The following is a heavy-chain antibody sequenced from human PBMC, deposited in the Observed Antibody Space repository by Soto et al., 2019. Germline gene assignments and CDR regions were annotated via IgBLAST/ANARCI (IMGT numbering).Heavy chain of an antibody. CDR1: GFTFSNYW. V-gene: IGHV3-7*01. CDR3: AEGHKADY. CDR2: IRQDGNEK. J-gene: IGHJ4*01. Sequence: GGSLRLSCAASGFTFSNYWMNWVRQSPGQGLEWLANIRQDGNEKYYADSVKGRLTISRDNAENSVYLQMNNLRAEDTGLYYCAEGHKADYWGHGTLVTVSS.